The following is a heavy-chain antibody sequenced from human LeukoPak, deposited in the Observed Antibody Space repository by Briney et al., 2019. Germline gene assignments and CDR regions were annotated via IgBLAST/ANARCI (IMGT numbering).Heavy chain of an antibody. D-gene: IGHD3-10*01. CDR2: IWYDGSNK. CDR1: GFTFSSYG. Sequence: PGGSLRLSCAASGFTFSSYGMHWVRQAPGNGLEWVAVIWYDGSNKYYADSVKGRFTISRDNSKNTLYLQMNSLRAEDTAVYYCARDRYYYGSGSYLDYWGQGTLVTVSS. CDR3: ARDRYYYGSGSYLDY. V-gene: IGHV3-33*01. J-gene: IGHJ4*02.